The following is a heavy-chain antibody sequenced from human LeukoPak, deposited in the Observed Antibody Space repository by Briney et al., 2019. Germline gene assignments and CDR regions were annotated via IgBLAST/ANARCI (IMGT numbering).Heavy chain of an antibody. CDR2: INHSGST. J-gene: IGHJ2*01. D-gene: IGHD7-27*01. V-gene: IGHV4-34*01. Sequence: PSETLSLTCAVYGGSLSGYYWSWIRQPPGKGLEWIGEINHSGSTNYNPSLKSRVTISVDTSKNQFSLKLSSVTAADTAVYYCAREELGKSYFDLWGRGTLVTVSS. CDR1: GGSLSGYY. CDR3: AREELGKSYFDL.